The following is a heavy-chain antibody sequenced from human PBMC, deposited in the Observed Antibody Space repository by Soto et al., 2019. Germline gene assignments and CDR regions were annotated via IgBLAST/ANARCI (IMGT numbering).Heavy chain of an antibody. D-gene: IGHD6-13*01. Sequence: TSETLSLTCTVSGGSINNGDYYWNWIRQHPEKGLEWMGYINYRGTTFYSPSLKSRIIISVDTSKNQFSLKLSSVTAADTAVYYCARDAPGAAPYWGQGTLVTVS. CDR3: ARDAPGAAPY. CDR2: INYRGTT. V-gene: IGHV4-31*02. J-gene: IGHJ4*02. CDR1: GGSINNGDYY.